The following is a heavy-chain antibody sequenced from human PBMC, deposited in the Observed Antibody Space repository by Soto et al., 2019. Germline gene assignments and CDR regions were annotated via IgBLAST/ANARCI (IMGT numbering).Heavy chain of an antibody. J-gene: IGHJ6*02. CDR2: IYDSGST. D-gene: IGHD7-27*01. CDR1: GGSISSNYY. V-gene: IGHV4-39*01. CDR3: VGMRRSYYYFGMDV. Sequence: QLLLQESGPGLVKASETLSLTCTVSGGSISSNYYWGRIRQPPGKGLEWIGSIYDSGSTYHNPSLKSRVTISVDMSKNQPSLKLSSVTAADTAVYYCVGMRRSYYYFGMDVWGQGTTVTVSS.